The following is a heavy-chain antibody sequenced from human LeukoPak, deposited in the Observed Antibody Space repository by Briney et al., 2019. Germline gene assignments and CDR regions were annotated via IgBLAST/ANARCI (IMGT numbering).Heavy chain of an antibody. V-gene: IGHV3-23*01. J-gene: IGHJ4*02. Sequence: GGSLRLSCAASGFTFINYAMNWVRQAPGKGLQWVSTISGRGGRTYYADSVKGRFTISRDNSKNTLFLQMNSLRAEDTAVYYCAKGGFGVMFDYWGQGTLVTVSS. CDR2: ISGRGGRT. D-gene: IGHD3-3*01. CDR1: GFTFINYA. CDR3: AKGGFGVMFDY.